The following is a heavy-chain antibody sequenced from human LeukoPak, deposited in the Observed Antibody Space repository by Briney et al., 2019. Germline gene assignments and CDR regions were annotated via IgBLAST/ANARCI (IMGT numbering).Heavy chain of an antibody. J-gene: IGHJ6*04. CDR3: ARDGGYYGSGSYYYYYGMDV. Sequence: PETLSLTCAVSGYSISSGYYWGWIRQPPGKGLEWIGSIYHSGSTYYNPSLKSRVTISVDTSKNQFSLKLSSVTAADTAVYYCARDGGYYGSGSYYYYYGMDVWGKGTTVTVSS. CDR2: IYHSGST. CDR1: GYSISSGYY. D-gene: IGHD3-10*01. V-gene: IGHV4-38-2*02.